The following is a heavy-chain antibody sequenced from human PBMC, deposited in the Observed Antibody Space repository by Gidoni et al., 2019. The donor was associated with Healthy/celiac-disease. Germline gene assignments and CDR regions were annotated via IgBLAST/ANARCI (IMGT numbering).Heavy chain of an antibody. J-gene: IGHJ4*02. CDR2: IYYSGST. D-gene: IGHD3-22*01. CDR3: ARFLRSSGNYYDSSGPIDY. CDR1: GGSISSGGYY. V-gene: IGHV4-31*03. Sequence: QVQLQESGPGLVKPSQTLSLTCTVSGGSISSGGYYWSWIRQHPGKGLEWIGYIYYSGSTYYNPSLKSRVTISVDTSKNQFFLKLSSVTAADTAVYYCARFLRSSGNYYDSSGPIDYWGQGTLVTVSS.